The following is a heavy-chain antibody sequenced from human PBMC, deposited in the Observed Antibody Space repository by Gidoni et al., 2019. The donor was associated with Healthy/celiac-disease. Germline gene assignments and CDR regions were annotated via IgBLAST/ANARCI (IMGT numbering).Heavy chain of an antibody. V-gene: IGHV3-23*01. CDR3: AIRMLPFDY. D-gene: IGHD2-8*01. Sequence: EVQLLESGVGLVQPGGSLRLSCATSGFTFSSYDMSWVRQAPGNGLEWVTAISGSGGSTYYADSVKGRFTISRDNSKNTLYLQMNSLRAEDTAVYYCAIRMLPFDYWGQGTLVTVSS. CDR1: GFTFSSYD. J-gene: IGHJ4*02. CDR2: ISGSGGST.